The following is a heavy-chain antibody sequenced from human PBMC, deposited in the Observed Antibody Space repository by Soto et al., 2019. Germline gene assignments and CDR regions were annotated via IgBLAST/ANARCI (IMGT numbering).Heavy chain of an antibody. CDR2: IYHSGSP. J-gene: IGHJ4*02. CDR3: ARFDYYDSSVHLDFGPK. V-gene: IGHV4-4*02. D-gene: IGHD3-22*01. Sequence: SETLSLACAVSGGSISDTNWWTWVRQTPGKGLEWIGEIYHSGSPTYSPSLRGRATISVDKSNNQFSLRLRYVTAADTAVYYCARFDYYDSSVHLDFGPKWGQGTLVTVSS. CDR1: GGSISDTNW.